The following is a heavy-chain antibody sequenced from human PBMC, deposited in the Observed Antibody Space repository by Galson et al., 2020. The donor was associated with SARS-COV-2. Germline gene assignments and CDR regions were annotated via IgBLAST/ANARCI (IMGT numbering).Heavy chain of an antibody. Sequence: GESLKISCAASGFTFSDYDMHWVRQATGGGLEWVSTIGTGADAHYADSVKGRFTVSRENAKNSFYLQMNSLRAGDTAVYHCARGAVTGTRFDYYMDVWGKGTTVTVAS. CDR2: IGTGADA. CDR1: GFTFSDYD. CDR3: ARGAVTGTRFDYYMDV. D-gene: IGHD6-19*01. J-gene: IGHJ6*03. V-gene: IGHV3-13*01.